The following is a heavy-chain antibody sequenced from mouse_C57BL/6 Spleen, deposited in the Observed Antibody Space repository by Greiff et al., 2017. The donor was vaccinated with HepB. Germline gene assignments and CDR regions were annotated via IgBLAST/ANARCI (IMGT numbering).Heavy chain of an antibody. CDR1: GFTFCDYG. CDR2: ISSGSSTI. D-gene: IGHD1-1*01. CDR3: ASYYYGSSPGAY. J-gene: IGHJ3*01. V-gene: IGHV5-17*01. Sequence: EVMLVESGGGLVKPGGSLKLSCAASGFTFCDYGMHWVRQAPEKGLEWVAYISSGSSTIYYADTVKGRFTISRDNAKNTLCLQMTSLRSEDTAMYYCASYYYGSSPGAYWGQGTLVTVSA.